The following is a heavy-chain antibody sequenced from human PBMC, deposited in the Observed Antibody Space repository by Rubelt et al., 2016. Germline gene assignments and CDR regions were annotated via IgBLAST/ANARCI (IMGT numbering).Heavy chain of an antibody. CDR2: ISYDGGKS. CDR3: ARDPRSPGVWNWFDP. Sequence: GGGVVQPGGSLRLSCAASGFSFSSCGMHWVRQAPGKGLEWVAVISYDGGKSYYADSVKGRFTISRDNSKNTLYVQMNSLRPEDTAVYYCARDPRSPGVWNWFDPWGQGTLVTVSS. J-gene: IGHJ5*02. CDR1: GFSFSSCG. D-gene: IGHD5/OR15-5a*01. V-gene: IGHV3-30*03.